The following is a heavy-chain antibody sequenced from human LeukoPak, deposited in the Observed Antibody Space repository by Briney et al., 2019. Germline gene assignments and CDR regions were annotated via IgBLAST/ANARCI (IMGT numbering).Heavy chain of an antibody. V-gene: IGHV4-39*01. Sequence: SETLSLTCTVSGGSISSSSYYWGWIRQPPGKGLEWIGNIYYSGSTYYNPSPKSRVTISVDTSKNQFSLKLSSVTAADTAVYYCARHQYSGTVDYWGQGTLVTVSS. J-gene: IGHJ4*02. CDR3: ARHQYSGTVDY. CDR1: GGSISSSSYY. D-gene: IGHD6-13*01. CDR2: IYYSGST.